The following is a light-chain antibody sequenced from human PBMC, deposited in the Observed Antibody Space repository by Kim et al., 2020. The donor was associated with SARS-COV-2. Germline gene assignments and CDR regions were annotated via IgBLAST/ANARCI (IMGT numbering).Light chain of an antibody. V-gene: IGLV3-21*04. CDR3: QVWDSSSDHPV. CDR2: YDS. Sequence: APGKTARITWGGNNIGSKSVRWYQQKPGQAPVLVIYYDSDRPSGIPERFSGSNSGNTATLTISRVEAGDEADYYCQVWDSSSDHPVFGGGTKLTVL. J-gene: IGLJ3*02. CDR1: NIGSKS.